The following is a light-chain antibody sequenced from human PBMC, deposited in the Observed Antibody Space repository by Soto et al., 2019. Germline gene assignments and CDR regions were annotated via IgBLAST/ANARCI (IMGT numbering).Light chain of an antibody. CDR2: SNN. CDR1: SSNVGSNT. J-gene: IGLJ2*01. CDR3: AARDDSLNAL. V-gene: IGLV1-44*01. Sequence: QSVLTQPPSASGTPGQRVIISCSGSSSNVGSNTVNWYQQRPGTAPKLLIYSNNQRPSGVPDRFSGSKSGTSASLAISGLQSEDEADYYCAARDDSLNALFGGGTKLTVL.